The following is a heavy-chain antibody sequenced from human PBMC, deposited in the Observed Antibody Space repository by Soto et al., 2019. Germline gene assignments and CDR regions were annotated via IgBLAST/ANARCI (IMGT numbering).Heavy chain of an antibody. J-gene: IGHJ6*02. CDR1: GFTFSSYG. CDR2: IWYDGSNK. CDR3: ARDTMVREHYYYYGMDV. D-gene: IGHD3-10*01. V-gene: IGHV3-33*01. Sequence: QVQLVESGGGVVQPGRSLRLSCAASGFTFSSYGMHWVRQAPGKGLEWVAVIWYDGSNKYYADSVQGRFTISRDNSKNTLYLQMNSLRAEDTAVYYCARDTMVREHYYYYGMDVWGQGTTVTVSS.